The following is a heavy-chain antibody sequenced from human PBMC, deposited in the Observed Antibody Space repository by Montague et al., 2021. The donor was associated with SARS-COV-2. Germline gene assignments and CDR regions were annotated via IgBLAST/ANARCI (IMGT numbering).Heavy chain of an antibody. Sequence: PALVKPTQTLTLTCTFSGFSLSTSGMCVSWIRQPPGKALEWLARIDWDDDKYYSTPLKTRLTISKDTSKNQVVLTMTNMDPVDTATYYCARGDLVASDLFDYWGQGTLVTVSS. D-gene: IGHD3-10*01. CDR2: IDWDDDK. CDR1: GFSLSTSGMC. V-gene: IGHV2-70*11. CDR3: ARGDLVASDLFDY. J-gene: IGHJ4*02.